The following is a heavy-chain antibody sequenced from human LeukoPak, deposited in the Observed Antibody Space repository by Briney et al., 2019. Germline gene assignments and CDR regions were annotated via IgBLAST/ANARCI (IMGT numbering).Heavy chain of an antibody. V-gene: IGHV4-39*01. CDR3: AIGSFGELTTW. CDR2: IYYSGTT. Sequence: SETLSLTCTVSGGSFSSSDYYWGWIRQPPGKGLEWIGSIYYSGTTYYNPSLKSRVTISVDTSKKQFSLKLSSVTAADTAVYYCAIGSFGELTTWWGQGTLVTVSS. CDR1: GGSFSSSDYY. D-gene: IGHD3-10*01. J-gene: IGHJ4*02.